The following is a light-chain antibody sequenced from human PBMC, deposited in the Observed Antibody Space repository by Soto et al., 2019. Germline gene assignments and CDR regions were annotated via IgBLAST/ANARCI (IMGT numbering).Light chain of an antibody. V-gene: IGLV2-8*01. CDR1: SSDVGGYNY. Sequence: QSVLTQPPSASGSPGQSVAISCTGTSSDVGGYNYVSWYQQLPGKAPKLMIYDVSKRPSGVPDRFSGSKSGNSASLTASGLQAADEADYSCSSYAGTHIVFGTGTKLTVL. J-gene: IGLJ1*01. CDR2: DVS. CDR3: SSYAGTHIV.